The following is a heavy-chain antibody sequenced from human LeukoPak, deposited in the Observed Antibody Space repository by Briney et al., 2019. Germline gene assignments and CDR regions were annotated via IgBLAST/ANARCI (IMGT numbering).Heavy chain of an antibody. CDR2: INPSGGST. J-gene: IGHJ5*02. Sequence: VASVKVSCKASGYTFTSYYMHWVRQAPGQGLEWMGIINPSGGSTSYAQKFQGRVTMTRDTSTSTVYMELSSLRSEDTAVYYCARAEWHGSGSYQVWFDPWGQGTLVTVSS. V-gene: IGHV1-46*01. CDR3: ARAEWHGSGSYQVWFDP. CDR1: GYTFTSYY. D-gene: IGHD3-10*01.